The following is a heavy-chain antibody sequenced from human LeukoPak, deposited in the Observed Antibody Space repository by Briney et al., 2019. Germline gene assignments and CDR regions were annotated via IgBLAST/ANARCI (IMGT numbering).Heavy chain of an antibody. D-gene: IGHD5-18*01. V-gene: IGHV4-59*01. CDR2: IYYSGST. CDR1: GGSISSYY. J-gene: IGHJ6*03. CDR3: ARERGRSYGSVPYYYYYMDV. Sequence: SETLSLTCTVSGGSISSYYWSWIRQPPGKGLEWIGYIYYSGSTNYNPSLKSRVTISVDTSKNQFSLKLSPVPAADTAVYYCARERGRSYGSVPYYYYYMDVWGKGTTVTVSS.